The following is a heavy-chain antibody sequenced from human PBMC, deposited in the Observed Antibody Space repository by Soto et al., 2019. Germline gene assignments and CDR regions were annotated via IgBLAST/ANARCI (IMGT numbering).Heavy chain of an antibody. CDR1: GYTFTSYD. CDR2: MNPNSGNT. Sequence: ASVKVSCKASGYTFTSYDINWVRQATGQGREWMGWMNPNSGNTGCAQKFQGRVTMTRNTSISTAYMELSSLRSEDTAVYYCARGGVGCSGGSCYHIAHIDYWGQGTLVTVSS. J-gene: IGHJ4*02. CDR3: ARGGVGCSGGSCYHIAHIDY. V-gene: IGHV1-8*01. D-gene: IGHD2-15*01.